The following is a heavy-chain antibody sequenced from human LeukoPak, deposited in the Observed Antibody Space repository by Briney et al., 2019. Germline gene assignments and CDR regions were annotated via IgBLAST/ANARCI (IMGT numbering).Heavy chain of an antibody. D-gene: IGHD5-18*01. CDR1: GFTFSSYA. J-gene: IGHJ4*02. CDR3: AEVRGIQLWSFFDY. V-gene: IGHV3-23*01. Sequence: GGSLRLSCAASGFTFSSYAMSWVRQAPGKGLEWVSAISGSGGSTYYADSVKGRFTISRDNSKNTLYLQMNSLRAEDTAVYYCAEVRGIQLWSFFDYWGQGTLVTVSS. CDR2: ISGSGGST.